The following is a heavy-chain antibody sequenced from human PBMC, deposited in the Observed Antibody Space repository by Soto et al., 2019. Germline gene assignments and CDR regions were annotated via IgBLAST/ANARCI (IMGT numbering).Heavy chain of an antibody. CDR1: CNTFASYY. J-gene: IGHJ3*02. CDR3: ARLYYGDYVDAFDI. Sequence: GASVKASCKASCNTFASYYIEWGRQATGQGLEWMGWMNPNSGNTGYAQKFQGRVTMTRNTSISTAYMELSSLRSEDTAVYYCARLYYGDYVDAFDIWGQGTMVTVSS. V-gene: IGHV1-8*01. CDR2: MNPNSGNT. D-gene: IGHD4-17*01.